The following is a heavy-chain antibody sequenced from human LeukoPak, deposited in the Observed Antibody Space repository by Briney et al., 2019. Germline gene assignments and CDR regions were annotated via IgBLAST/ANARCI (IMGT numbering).Heavy chain of an antibody. Sequence: GPTLVKTTQTLTLACTFSGFSLSTCGVGVGWIPQPPGKALEWLAIIYWDDDKRYSPSLKSRLTITKDTSKNQVVLTMTNMDPVDTATYYCAHRRYGSGSYYFDYWGQGTLVTVSS. CDR3: AHRRYGSGSYYFDY. V-gene: IGHV2-5*02. CDR2: IYWDDDK. J-gene: IGHJ4*02. D-gene: IGHD3-10*01. CDR1: GFSLSTCGVG.